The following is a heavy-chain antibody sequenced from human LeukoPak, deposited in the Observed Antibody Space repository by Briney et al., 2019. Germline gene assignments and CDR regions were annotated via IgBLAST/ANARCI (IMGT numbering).Heavy chain of an antibody. CDR1: GFTFSSYS. CDR3: ARDGGGCCSSTSCYGGGGAFDI. V-gene: IGHV3-21*01. D-gene: IGHD2-2*01. CDR2: ISSSSSYI. J-gene: IGHJ3*02. Sequence: GGSLRLSCAASGFTFSSYSMNWVRQAPGKWLEWVSSISSSSSYIYYADSVKGRFTISRDYAKNSLYLQMNSLRAEDTAVYYCARDGGGCCSSTSCYGGGGAFDIWGQGTMVTVSS.